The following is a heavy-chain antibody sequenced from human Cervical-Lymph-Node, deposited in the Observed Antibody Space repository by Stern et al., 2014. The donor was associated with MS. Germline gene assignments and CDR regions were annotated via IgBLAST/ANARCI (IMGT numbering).Heavy chain of an antibody. Sequence: VQLVESGAEVKKPGASVKVSCMTSGYPFSDYDIHWVRQPPGHGLEWLGWMTPSSRNANYAQNFQGRITMTRDISTSTAYMELNGLRSDDTAIYYCASASEVTTTVHWGQGTLVVVSS. CDR1: GYPFSDYD. CDR3: ASASEVTTTVH. CDR2: MTPSSRNA. D-gene: IGHD4-17*01. J-gene: IGHJ4*02. V-gene: IGHV1-8*01.